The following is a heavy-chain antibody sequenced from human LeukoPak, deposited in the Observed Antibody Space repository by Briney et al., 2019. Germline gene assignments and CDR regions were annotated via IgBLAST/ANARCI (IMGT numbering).Heavy chain of an antibody. V-gene: IGHV3-23*01. CDR3: ARDGRDRDAFDI. CDR2: ISGSGGST. CDR1: GFTFSSYA. J-gene: IGHJ3*02. Sequence: PGGSLRLSCAASGFTFSSYAMSWVRQAPGKGLEWVSAISGSGGSTYYADSVKGRFTISRDNAKNSLYLQMNSLRAEDTAVYYCARDGRDRDAFDIWGQGTMVTVSS. D-gene: IGHD3-22*01.